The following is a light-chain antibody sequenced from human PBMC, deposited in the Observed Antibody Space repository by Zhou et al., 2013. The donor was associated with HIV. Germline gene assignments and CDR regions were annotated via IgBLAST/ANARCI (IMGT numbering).Light chain of an antibody. V-gene: IGKV3-15*01. CDR1: QSLSSN. J-gene: IGKJ1*01. Sequence: VMTQSPATLSVSPGERATLSCRASQSLSSNLAWYQQKPGQAPRLLIYGASTRATGIPARFSGSGSATEFTLTISSLQSEDFAVYYCQQYNDWPPAKTFGQGTKVEIK. CDR2: GAS. CDR3: QQYNDWPPAKT.